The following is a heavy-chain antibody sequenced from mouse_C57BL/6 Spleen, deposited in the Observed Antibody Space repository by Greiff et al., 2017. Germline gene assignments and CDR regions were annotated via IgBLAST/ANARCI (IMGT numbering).Heavy chain of an antibody. CDR1: GYTFTDYY. J-gene: IGHJ4*01. Sequence: VQLQQSGPELVKPGASVKISCKASGYTFTDYYMNWVKQSHGKSLEWLGDINPNNGGTSYNQTFKGKATLTVDKSSSTAYMELRSLTSEDSAVYYCARRPYYYAMDYWGQGTSVTVSS. CDR2: INPNNGGT. CDR3: ARRPYYYAMDY. V-gene: IGHV1-26*01.